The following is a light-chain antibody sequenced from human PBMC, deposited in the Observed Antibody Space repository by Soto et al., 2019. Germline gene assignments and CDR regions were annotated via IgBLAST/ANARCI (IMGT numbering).Light chain of an antibody. CDR3: QQYSGSPWT. V-gene: IGKV3-20*01. J-gene: IGKJ1*01. Sequence: EIVLTQSPGTLSLSPGERATLSCRASQSISSSYLAWYQQKRGQAPRLLIYGASNRATGIPDRFSGSGSGTDFTLTINRLEPEDFALYFCQQYSGSPWTFGQGTKLEI. CDR1: QSISSSY. CDR2: GAS.